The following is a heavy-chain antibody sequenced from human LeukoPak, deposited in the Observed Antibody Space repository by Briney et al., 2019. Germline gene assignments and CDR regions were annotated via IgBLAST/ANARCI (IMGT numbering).Heavy chain of an antibody. J-gene: IGHJ4*02. V-gene: IGHV3-23*01. CDR1: GFIVSNNY. CDR2: ISGSGGST. Sequence: PGGSLRLSCAASGFIVSNNYMSWVRQAPGTGLEWVSAISGSGGSTYYADSVKGRFTISRDNSKNTLYLQMNSLRAEDTAVYYCAKGSAYDPRDYWGQGTLVTVSS. CDR3: AKGSAYDPRDY. D-gene: IGHD3-22*01.